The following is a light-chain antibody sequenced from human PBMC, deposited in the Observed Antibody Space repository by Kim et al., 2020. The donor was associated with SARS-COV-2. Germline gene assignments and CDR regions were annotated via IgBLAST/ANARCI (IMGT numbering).Light chain of an antibody. J-gene: IGKJ2*01. Sequence: RATINCKSSQSVLYSSNNQNYLAWYQQKPGQPPKLLIYWASTREYGVPDRFSGSGSGKDFTLTISSLQAEDVAVYYCQQYYSTPYTFGQGTKLEI. CDR3: QQYYSTPYT. V-gene: IGKV4-1*01. CDR2: WAS. CDR1: QSVLYSSNNQNY.